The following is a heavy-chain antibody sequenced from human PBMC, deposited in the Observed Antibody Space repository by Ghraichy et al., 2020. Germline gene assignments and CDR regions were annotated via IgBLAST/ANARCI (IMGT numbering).Heavy chain of an antibody. CDR1: GYTFTSYA. CDR3: ARLGGKYSSSREYYFDY. CDR2: INAGNGNT. Sequence: ASVKVSCKASGYTFTSYAMHWVRQAPGQRLEWMGWINAGNGNTKYSQKFQGRVTITRDTSASTAYMELSSLRSEDTAVYYCARLGGKYSSSREYYFDYWGQGTLVTVSS. J-gene: IGHJ4*02. D-gene: IGHD6-6*01. V-gene: IGHV1-3*01.